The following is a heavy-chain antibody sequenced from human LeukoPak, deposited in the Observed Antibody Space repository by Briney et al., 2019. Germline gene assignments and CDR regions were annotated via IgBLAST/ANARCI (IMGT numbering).Heavy chain of an antibody. CDR3: ARAIYSGYDVDAFDI. V-gene: IGHV4-4*07. CDR2: IYTSGST. Sequence: SSETLSLTCTVSGGSISSYYWSWIRQPAGKGLEWIGRIYTSGSTNYNPSLKSRVTMSVDRSKNQFSLKLSSVTAADTAVYYCARAIYSGYDVDAFDIWGQGTMVTVSS. CDR1: GGSISSYY. J-gene: IGHJ3*02. D-gene: IGHD5-12*01.